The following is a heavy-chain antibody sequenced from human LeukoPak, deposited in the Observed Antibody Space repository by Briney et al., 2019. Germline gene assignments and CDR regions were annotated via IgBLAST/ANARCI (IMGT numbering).Heavy chain of an antibody. CDR2: IYYSGST. Sequence: SETLSLTCTVSGGSISGDHWSWVRQPPGKGLEWIGHIYYSGSTSYNPSFKSRVTISVDTSKNQFSLKLSSVTAADTAVYYCARTGYLEESLGRPFDYWGQGTLVTVSS. J-gene: IGHJ4*02. V-gene: IGHV4-59*01. CDR1: GGSISGDH. CDR3: ARTGYLEESLGRPFDY. D-gene: IGHD3-16*01.